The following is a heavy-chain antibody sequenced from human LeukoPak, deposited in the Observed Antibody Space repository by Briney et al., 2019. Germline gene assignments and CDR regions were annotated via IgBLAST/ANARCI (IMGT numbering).Heavy chain of an antibody. D-gene: IGHD6-19*01. CDR1: GFTFSRYW. CDR2: IKQDGSEK. J-gene: IGHJ2*01. CDR3: AKEASSGWYFDL. V-gene: IGHV3-7*03. Sequence: QPGGSLRLSCAASGFTFSRYWMSWARQAPGKGLEWVAKIKQDGSEKYYVDSVKGRFTISRDNAKNSLYLHMNSLRAEDTAVYYCAKEASSGWYFDLWGRGTLVTVSS.